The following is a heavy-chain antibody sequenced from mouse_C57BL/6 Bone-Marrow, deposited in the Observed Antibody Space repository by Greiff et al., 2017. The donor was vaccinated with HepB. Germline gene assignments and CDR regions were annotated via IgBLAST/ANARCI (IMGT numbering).Heavy chain of an antibody. CDR2: IDPETGGT. CDR3: TRWILRYYAMDY. D-gene: IGHD1-1*01. J-gene: IGHJ4*01. V-gene: IGHV1-15*01. CDR1: GYTFTDYE. Sequence: VKLVESGAELVRPGASVTLSCKASGYTFTDYEMHWVKQTPVHGLEWIGAIDPETGGTAYNQKFKGKAILTADKSSSTAYMELRSLTSEDSAVYYCTRWILRYYAMDYWGQGTSVTVSS.